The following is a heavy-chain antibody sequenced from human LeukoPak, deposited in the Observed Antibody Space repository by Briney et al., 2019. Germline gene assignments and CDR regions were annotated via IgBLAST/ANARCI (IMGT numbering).Heavy chain of an antibody. V-gene: IGHV1-3*01. CDR2: INAGNGNT. J-gene: IGHJ4*02. CDR3: ARVSGGATKGELDY. CDR1: GYTFTSYA. Sequence: ASVTVSCKASGYTFTSYAMHWVRQAPGQRLEWMGWINAGNGNTKYSQRFQGRVTITRDTSASTAYMELSSLRSEDTAVYYCARVSGGATKGELDYWGQGTLVTVSS. D-gene: IGHD1-26*01.